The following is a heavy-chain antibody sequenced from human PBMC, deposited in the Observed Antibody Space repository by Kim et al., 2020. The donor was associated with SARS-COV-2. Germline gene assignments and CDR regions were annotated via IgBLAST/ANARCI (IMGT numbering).Heavy chain of an antibody. V-gene: IGHV3-48*02. CDR2: SSTI. D-gene: IGHD6-13*01. J-gene: IGHJ4*02. Sequence: SSTIYYADSVKGRFTISRDNAKNSLYLQMNSLRDEDTAVYYCARDLIIAAESWGDYWGQGTLVTVSS. CDR3: ARDLIIAAESWGDY.